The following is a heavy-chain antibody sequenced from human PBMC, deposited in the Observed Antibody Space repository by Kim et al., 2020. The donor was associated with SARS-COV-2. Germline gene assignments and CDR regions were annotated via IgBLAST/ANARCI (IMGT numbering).Heavy chain of an antibody. CDR3: ARKGYYYYYGMDV. V-gene: IGHV3-74*01. CDR2: INSDGSST. Sequence: GGSLRLSCAASGFTFSSYWMHWVRQAPGKGLVWVSRINSDGSSTSYADSVKGRFTISRDNAKNTLYLQMNSLRAEDTAVYYCARKGYYYYYGMDVWGQGTTVTVSS. CDR1: GFTFSSYW. J-gene: IGHJ6*02.